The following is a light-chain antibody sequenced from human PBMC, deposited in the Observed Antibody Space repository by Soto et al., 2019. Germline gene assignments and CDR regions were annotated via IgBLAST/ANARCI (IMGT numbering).Light chain of an antibody. CDR3: QQYGGSPLYT. Sequence: EIVLTQSPGTLSLSPGDRATLSCRVSQSVSSSDLAWYQQQPGQAPRLLIYGASTRATGIPDRFSGSGSGTDFTLTISRLEPEDFAVYYCQQYGGSPLYTFGQGTKLEIK. J-gene: IGKJ2*01. CDR1: QSVSSSD. CDR2: GAS. V-gene: IGKV3-20*01.